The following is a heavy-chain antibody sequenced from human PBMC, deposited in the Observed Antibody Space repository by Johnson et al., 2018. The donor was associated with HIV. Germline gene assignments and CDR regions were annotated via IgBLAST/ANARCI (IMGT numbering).Heavy chain of an antibody. J-gene: IGHJ3*02. CDR3: ARGGFGEWAAFDI. D-gene: IGHD3-10*01. V-gene: IGHV3-66*02. CDR1: GFSVSNTY. Sequence: VQLVESGGGLVQSGGSLRLSCGASGFSVSNTYMNWVRQAPGKGLEWVSVIYSGGSTYYADSVEGRFTISRDNSKNTLYLQMNSLRAEDTAVYYCARGGFGEWAAFDIWGQGTMVTVSS. CDR2: IYSGGST.